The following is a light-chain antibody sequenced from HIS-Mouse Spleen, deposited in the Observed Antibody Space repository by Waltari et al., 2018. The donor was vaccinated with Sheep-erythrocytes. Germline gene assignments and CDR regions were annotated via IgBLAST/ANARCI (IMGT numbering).Light chain of an antibody. V-gene: IGLV2-23*01. Sequence: QSALTQPASVSGSPGQSITIPCTGTSRDGGSYTLASWYQQHPGKAPKLMIYEGSKRPSGVSNRFSGSKSGNTASLTISGLQAEDEADYYCCSYAGSSTPWVFGGGTKLTVL. CDR1: SRDGGSYTL. J-gene: IGLJ3*02. CDR3: CSYAGSSTPWV. CDR2: EGS.